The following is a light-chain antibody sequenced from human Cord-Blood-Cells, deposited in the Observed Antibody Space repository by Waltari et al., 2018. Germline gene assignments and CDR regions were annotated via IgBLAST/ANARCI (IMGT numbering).Light chain of an antibody. CDR2: GAS. J-gene: IGKJ1*01. Sequence: IVLTHSPGTLSLSPGERATLSGRASPSISSSYLAWYQQKPGQAPRLLIYGASSRATGIPDRFSGSGSGTDFTLTISRLEPEDFAVYYCQQYGSSPRTFGQGTKVEIK. V-gene: IGKV3-20*01. CDR3: QQYGSSPRT. CDR1: PSISSSY.